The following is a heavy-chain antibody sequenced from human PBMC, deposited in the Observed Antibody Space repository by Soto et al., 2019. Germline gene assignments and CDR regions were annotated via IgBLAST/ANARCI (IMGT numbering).Heavy chain of an antibody. Sequence: SVPVSCWASHGTFSIYAISWVRQAPGQGLEWMGGIIPIFGTANYAQKFQGRVTITADKSTSTAYMELSSLRSEDTAVYYCARGGLTMRPFDPWGQGTLFTVSS. CDR3: ARGGLTMRPFDP. CDR2: IIPIFGTA. V-gene: IGHV1-69*06. D-gene: IGHD3-22*01. CDR1: HGTFSIYA. J-gene: IGHJ5*02.